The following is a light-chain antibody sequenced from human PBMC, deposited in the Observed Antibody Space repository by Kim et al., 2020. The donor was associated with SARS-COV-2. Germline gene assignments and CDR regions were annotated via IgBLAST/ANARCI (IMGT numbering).Light chain of an antibody. Sequence: VIWLTQSPSLLSASTGDTVTISCRVSQDIRIDLAWYQQKPGRTPDVLISGASTLQSEVPSRFSGSGSGTDFTLTISGLQSEDFATYYCQQYYGFPHSFGQGTKLEI. CDR1: QDIRID. CDR3: QQYYGFPHS. J-gene: IGKJ2*03. CDR2: GAS. V-gene: IGKV1D-8*01.